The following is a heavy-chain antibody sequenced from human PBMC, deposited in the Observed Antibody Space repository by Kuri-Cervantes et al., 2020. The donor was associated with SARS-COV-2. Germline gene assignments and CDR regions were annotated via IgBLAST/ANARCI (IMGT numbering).Heavy chain of an antibody. CDR1: GFTFSSYA. CDR2: IPYDGSNK. CDR3: ARPQGYCSGGSCPDAFDI. J-gene: IGHJ3*02. V-gene: IGHV3-30-3*01. Sequence: GGSLRLSCAASGFTFSSYAMHWVRQAPGKGLEWVAVIPYDGSNKYYADSVKGRFTISRDNSKNTLYLQMNSLRAEDTAVYYCARPQGYCSGGSCPDAFDIWGQGTMVTVSS. D-gene: IGHD2-15*01.